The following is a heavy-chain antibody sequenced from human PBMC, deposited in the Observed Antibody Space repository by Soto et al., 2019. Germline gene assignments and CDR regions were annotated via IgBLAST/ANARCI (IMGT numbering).Heavy chain of an antibody. D-gene: IGHD3-16*01. CDR3: ARAPVSGRVRKGELYFLEGGADAFDI. V-gene: IGHV4-30-4*01. J-gene: IGHJ3*02. CDR2: IYYSGST. Sequence: SETLSLTCTVSGGSISSGDYYWSWIRQPPGKGLEWIGYIYYSGSTYYNPSLKSRVTISVDTSKNQFPLKLSSVTAADTAVYYCARAPVSGRVRKGELYFLEGGADAFDIWGQGTMVTVSS. CDR1: GGSISSGDYY.